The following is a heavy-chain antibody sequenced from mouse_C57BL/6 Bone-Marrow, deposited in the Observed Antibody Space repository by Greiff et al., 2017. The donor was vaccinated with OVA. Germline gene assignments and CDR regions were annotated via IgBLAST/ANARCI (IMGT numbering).Heavy chain of an antibody. CDR3: AREGDYESSTDD. J-gene: IGHJ2*01. CDR1: GYTFTDYY. V-gene: IGHV1-26*01. Sequence: EVQLQQSGPELVKPGASVKISCKASGYTFTDYYMNWVKQSHGKSLEWIGDINPNNGGTSYNQKFKGKATLTVDKSSSTAYMELRRLTSEDSAVEYCAREGDYESSTDDWGQGTTLTVSS. D-gene: IGHD2-13*01. CDR2: INPNNGGT.